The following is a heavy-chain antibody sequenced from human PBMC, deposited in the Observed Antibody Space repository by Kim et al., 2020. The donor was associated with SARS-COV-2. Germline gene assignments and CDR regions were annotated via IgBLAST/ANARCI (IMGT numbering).Heavy chain of an antibody. Sequence: SETLSLTCAVYGGSFSGYYWSWIRQPPGKGLEWIGEINHSGSTNYNPSLKSRVTISVDTSKNQFSLKLSSVTAADTAVYYCARVTGPYWGQGTLVTVSS. CDR3: ARVTGPY. CDR1: GGSFSGYY. V-gene: IGHV4-34*01. J-gene: IGHJ4*02. CDR2: INHSGST. D-gene: IGHD3-10*01.